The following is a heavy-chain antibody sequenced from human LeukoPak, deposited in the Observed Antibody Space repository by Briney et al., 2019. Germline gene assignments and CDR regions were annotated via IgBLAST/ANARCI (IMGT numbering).Heavy chain of an antibody. CDR1: GDSISSYY. Sequence: SETLSLTCTVSGDSISSYYWSWIRQPPGKGPEWIGYINYSGSTNYNPSLKSRVTISVDTSKNQFSLKLSFVTAADTAVYYCARDTYYYGSGSYSFDYWGQGTLVTVSS. CDR3: ARDTYYYGSGSYSFDY. J-gene: IGHJ4*02. V-gene: IGHV4-59*01. D-gene: IGHD3-10*01. CDR2: INYSGST.